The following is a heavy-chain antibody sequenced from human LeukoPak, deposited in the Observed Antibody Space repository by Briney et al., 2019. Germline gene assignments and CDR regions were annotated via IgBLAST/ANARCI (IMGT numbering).Heavy chain of an antibody. CDR3: AKTYGHFDD. J-gene: IGHJ4*02. CDR2: ITSGSSYI. V-gene: IGHV3-21*01. Sequence: GGSLRLSCAASGFTFTSYTMNWVRQAPGKGLEWVSSITSGSSYIYYADSVKGRFTISRDNAKNSLYLQMTSLRVEDTAVYYCAKTYGHFDDWGQGTPVTVSS. CDR1: GFTFTSYT. D-gene: IGHD4-17*01.